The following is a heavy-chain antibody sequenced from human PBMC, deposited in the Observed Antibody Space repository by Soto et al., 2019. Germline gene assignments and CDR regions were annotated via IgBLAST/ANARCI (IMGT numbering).Heavy chain of an antibody. CDR3: ARVKVPAAILGAFDL. Sequence: QAQLVQSGGEMKKPGASVKVSCKASGYTFSTYGITWVRQAPGQGLDWMGWINPLKGDTKSAANFQDRVTMTTDTSTRTAYMVLMSLGSDATAVYYCARVKVPAAILGAFDLWGQGTLVSVS. CDR1: GYTFSTYG. CDR2: INPLKGDT. D-gene: IGHD2-2*02. V-gene: IGHV1-18*01. J-gene: IGHJ3*01.